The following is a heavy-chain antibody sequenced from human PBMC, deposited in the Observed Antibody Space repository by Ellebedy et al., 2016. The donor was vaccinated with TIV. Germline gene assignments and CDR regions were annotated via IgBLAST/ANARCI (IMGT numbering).Heavy chain of an antibody. CDR1: GFTFSNYW. Sequence: PGGSLRLSCAASGFTFSNYWMHWVRQAPGKGLVWVSRIRGDGSGATYPDSVKGRFTISRDNAKTTVYLQIDSLRVEGTAVYYCARDLHILGADYWGQGTLVTVSS. CDR2: IRGDGSGA. D-gene: IGHD1-26*01. CDR3: ARDLHILGADY. V-gene: IGHV3-74*03. J-gene: IGHJ4*02.